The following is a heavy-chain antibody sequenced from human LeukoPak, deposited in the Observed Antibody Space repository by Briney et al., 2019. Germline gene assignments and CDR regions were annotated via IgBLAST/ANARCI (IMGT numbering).Heavy chain of an antibody. Sequence: RASVKVSCKASGYTFTSYDINWVRQATGQGLEWMGWMNPNSGNTGYEQKFQGRVTMTMNTSISTAYMELSSLRSEDTAVYYCARGRIRYFDWLLFPLDPWGQGTLVTVSS. CDR2: MNPNSGNT. J-gene: IGHJ5*02. V-gene: IGHV1-8*01. CDR1: GYTFTSYD. CDR3: ARGRIRYFDWLLFPLDP. D-gene: IGHD3-9*01.